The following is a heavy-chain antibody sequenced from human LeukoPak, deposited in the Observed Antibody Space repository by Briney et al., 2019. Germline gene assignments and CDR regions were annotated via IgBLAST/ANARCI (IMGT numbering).Heavy chain of an antibody. CDR2: ISASGGST. V-gene: IGHV3-23*01. J-gene: IGHJ4*02. Sequence: PGGSLRLSCAVSGGIFNNYAMSWVRQAPGRGLEWVSVISASGGSTYYADSVKGRFTISRDNSNNRLYLEMNSLRAEDTAVYYCAKHAGTTRQTKDYWGQGTLDTVSS. CDR1: GGIFNNYA. CDR3: AKHAGTTRQTKDY. D-gene: IGHD1-1*01.